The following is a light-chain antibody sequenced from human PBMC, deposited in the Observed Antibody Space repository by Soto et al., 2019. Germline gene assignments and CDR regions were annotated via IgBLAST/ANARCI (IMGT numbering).Light chain of an antibody. CDR2: GAS. J-gene: IGKJ5*01. V-gene: IGKV1-9*01. CDR1: QGISSY. Sequence: DIQLTQSPSFLSASVTDRVTITCRASQGISSYLAWYQQKPGKAPKLLIYGASTLQAGVPSRFSGSGSGTEFTLTISTLQPEDFATYYCQQLKTYPLTFGQGTRLEIK. CDR3: QQLKTYPLT.